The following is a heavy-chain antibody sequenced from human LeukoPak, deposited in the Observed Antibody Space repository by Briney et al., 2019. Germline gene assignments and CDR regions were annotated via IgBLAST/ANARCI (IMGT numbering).Heavy chain of an antibody. CDR2: IHYSEST. J-gene: IGHJ4*02. Sequence: SETLSLTCIVSGGSISTSYWSWVRQPPGKELEWIGYIHYSESTNYNPSLKSRVTISVDTSKNQFSLNLSSVTAADTAVYYCARATAYYCIDYWGQGTLVTVSS. V-gene: IGHV4-59*01. CDR1: GGSISTSY. D-gene: IGHD2-21*01. CDR3: ARATAYYCIDY.